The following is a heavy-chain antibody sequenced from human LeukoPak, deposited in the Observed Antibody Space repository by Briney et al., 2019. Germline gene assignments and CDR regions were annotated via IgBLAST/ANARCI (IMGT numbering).Heavy chain of an antibody. CDR3: ARYRYRSSCAVDY. CDR1: GLTFSSYG. D-gene: IGHD6-13*01. Sequence: GRSLRLSCAASGLTFSSYGMDWVRQAPGKGLEWVSSISSSSSNIYYADSVKGRFTISRDNAKNSLYLQMNSLRSEDTAVYYCARYRYRSSCAVDYWGQGTQVTVSS. V-gene: IGHV3-21*01. J-gene: IGHJ4*02. CDR2: ISSSSSNI.